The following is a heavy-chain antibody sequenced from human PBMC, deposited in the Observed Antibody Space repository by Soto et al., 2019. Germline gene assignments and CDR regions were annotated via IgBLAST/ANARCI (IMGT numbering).Heavy chain of an antibody. Sequence: SETLSLTCTVSGGSISSSSYYRGWIRQPPGKGLEWIGSIYYSGSTYYNPSLKSRVTISVDTSKNQFSLKLSSVTAADTAVYYCARHYPDIVVVVAAPLGNFDYWGQGTLVTVS. CDR3: ARHYPDIVVVVAAPLGNFDY. D-gene: IGHD2-15*01. V-gene: IGHV4-39*01. J-gene: IGHJ4*02. CDR1: GGSISSSSYY. CDR2: IYYSGST.